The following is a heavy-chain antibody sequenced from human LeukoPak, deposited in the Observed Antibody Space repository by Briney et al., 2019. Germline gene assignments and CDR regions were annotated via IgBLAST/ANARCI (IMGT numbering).Heavy chain of an antibody. CDR2: IYYGGST. CDR1: GDSISSYY. Sequence: SETLSLTCAVSGDSISSYYWSWIRQPPGEGLEWVGYIYYGGSTNYNPSLKSRVTISADTSKNQFSLKLSSVTAADTAVYYCARHISGSYYGAYFDYWGQGTLVTVSS. CDR3: ARHISGSYYGAYFDY. J-gene: IGHJ4*02. D-gene: IGHD1-26*01. V-gene: IGHV4-59*08.